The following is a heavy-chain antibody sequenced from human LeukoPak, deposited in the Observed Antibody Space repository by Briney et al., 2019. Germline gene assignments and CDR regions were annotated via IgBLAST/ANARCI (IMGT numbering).Heavy chain of an antibody. CDR2: ISSNNGYI. V-gene: IGHV3-21*05. CDR1: GFSFSSYR. D-gene: IGHD6-6*01. J-gene: IGHJ4*02. CDR3: ARDLGTRKSIAFAD. Sequence: GGSLRLSCAASGFSFSSYRLNWVRQAPGKGLEWAPYISSNNGYIYYADSVKGRFTISRDNGENSLHLQMNSLRAEDAAVYYCARDLGTRKSIAFADWGQGTLVTVSS.